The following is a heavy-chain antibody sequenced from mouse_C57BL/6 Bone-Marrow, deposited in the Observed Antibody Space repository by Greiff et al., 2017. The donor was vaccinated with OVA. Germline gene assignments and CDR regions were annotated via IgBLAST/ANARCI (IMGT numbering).Heavy chain of an antibody. V-gene: IGHV1-64*01. CDR1: GYTFTSYW. D-gene: IGHD1-1*01. CDR2: IHPNSGST. J-gene: IGHJ2*01. CDR3: ARITTVVATSNYFDY. Sequence: QVQLQQPGAELVKPGASVKLSCKASGYTFTSYWMHWVKQRPGQGLEWIGMIHPNSGSTNYNEKFKSKATLTVDKSSSTAYMQLSSLTSEDSAVYDCARITTVVATSNYFDYWGQGTTLTVSS.